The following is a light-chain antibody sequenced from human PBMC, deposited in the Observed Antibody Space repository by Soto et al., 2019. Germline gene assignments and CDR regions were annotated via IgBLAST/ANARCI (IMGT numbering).Light chain of an antibody. Sequence: QSVLTQPPSASGTPGQRVTMSCSGSSSNIGSNSVSWYQQLPGTAPQLLIFRNNQRPSGVPARFSGSKSGTSASLAISGLRSEDEADYYCAAWDDSLSGLFGGGTQLTVL. CDR2: RNN. CDR3: AAWDDSLSGL. V-gene: IGLV1-47*01. CDR1: SSNIGSNS. J-gene: IGLJ3*02.